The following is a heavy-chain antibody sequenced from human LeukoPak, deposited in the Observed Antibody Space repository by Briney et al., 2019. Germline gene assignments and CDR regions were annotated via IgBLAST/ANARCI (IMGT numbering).Heavy chain of an antibody. CDR2: ISFDGRKK. CDR3: ARRGQP. CDR1: GFNFNNYV. J-gene: IGHJ5*02. V-gene: IGHV3-30*03. Sequence: GGSLRLSCAASGFNFNNYVMHWVRQAPGKGLEWVTEISFDGRKKTYVDSVKGRFTISRDSPKNTVYLQMDSLRAEDTAVYYCARRGQPWGQGTLVTVSS.